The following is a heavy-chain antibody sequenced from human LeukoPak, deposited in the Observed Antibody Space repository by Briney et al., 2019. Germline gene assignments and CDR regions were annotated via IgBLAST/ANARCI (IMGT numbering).Heavy chain of an antibody. V-gene: IGHV1-18*01. CDR1: GYTFTSYG. CDR2: ISAYNGNT. D-gene: IGHD6-19*01. Sequence: EASVKVSCKASGYTFTSYGISWVRQAPGQGLEWMGWISAYNGNTNYAQKLQGRVTMTTDTSTSTAYMELRSLRSDDTAVYYCAIRPDRIAVAGFVDYWGQGTLVTVSS. CDR3: AIRPDRIAVAGFVDY. J-gene: IGHJ4*02.